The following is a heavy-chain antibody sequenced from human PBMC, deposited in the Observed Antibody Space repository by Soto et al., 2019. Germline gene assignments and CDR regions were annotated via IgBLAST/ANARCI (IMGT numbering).Heavy chain of an antibody. CDR3: ARVAAAAGMRWFDP. CDR1: GGSISSGGYY. Sequence: PSETLCLTCTVSGGSISSGGYYWSWIRQHPGKGLEWIGYIYYSGSTYYNPSLKSRVTISVDTSKNQFSLKLSSVTAADTAVYYCARVAAAAGMRWFDPWGQGTLVTVS. D-gene: IGHD6-13*01. J-gene: IGHJ5*02. CDR2: IYYSGST. V-gene: IGHV4-31*03.